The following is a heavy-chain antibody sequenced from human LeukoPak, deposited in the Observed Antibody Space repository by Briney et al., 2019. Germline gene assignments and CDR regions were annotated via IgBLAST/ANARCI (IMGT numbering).Heavy chain of an antibody. Sequence: KSGGSLRLSCAASGFTFSDYYMTWVRQAPGKGLEWVSYISSSSNTVYYADSVKGRLTVSRDNANNSLCVQMTNLRAEDTAVYYCARRAMGATSFDYWGQGTLVTVSS. J-gene: IGHJ4*02. V-gene: IGHV3-11*04. CDR1: GFTFSDYY. CDR3: ARRAMGATSFDY. D-gene: IGHD1-26*01. CDR2: ISSSSNTV.